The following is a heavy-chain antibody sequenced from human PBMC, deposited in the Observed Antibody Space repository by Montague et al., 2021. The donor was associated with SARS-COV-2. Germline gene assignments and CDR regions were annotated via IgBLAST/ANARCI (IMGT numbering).Heavy chain of an antibody. V-gene: IGHV2-70*11. Sequence: PALVKSTQTLTLTCTFSGFSLSTSGMCMTWIRQPPGKALEWLARIDWDGDKYYNTSLKSRLTISKDTSKNLVVLTMTNMDPVDTATYYCARGPSDTYYYNGMDVWGRGTTVTVSS. CDR1: GFSLSTSGMC. CDR3: ARGPSDTYYYNGMDV. J-gene: IGHJ6*02. CDR2: IDWDGDK.